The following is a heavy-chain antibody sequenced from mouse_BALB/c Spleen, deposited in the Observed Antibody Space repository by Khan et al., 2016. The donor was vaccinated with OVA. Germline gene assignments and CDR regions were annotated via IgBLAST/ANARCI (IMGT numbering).Heavy chain of an antibody. D-gene: IGHD2-4*01. Sequence: EVQLQQSGTVLARPGASVKMSCKASGYNFTSYWMHWVKQRPGQGLEWIGAIYPGISDTRYNQKFKVKAKLTAVTSDSTAYMERSSLTNEDSAGYFCTRSYDSYYLYYWGQVTTLRVSS. V-gene: IGHV1-5*01. J-gene: IGHJ2*01. CDR1: GYNFTSYW. CDR2: IYPGISDT. CDR3: TRSYDSYYLYY.